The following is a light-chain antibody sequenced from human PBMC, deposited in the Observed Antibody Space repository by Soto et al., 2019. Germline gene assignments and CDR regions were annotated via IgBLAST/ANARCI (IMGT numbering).Light chain of an antibody. CDR1: QRVSTR. CDR3: LQDSRNSRA. V-gene: IGKV1-5*01. CDR2: GAS. J-gene: IGKJ1*01. Sequence: DIQMTQPPSTLYSSVGDRVTITCRASQRVSTRLAWYQQKPGKAPEVLIYGASSLESGDPSRFSGNGSGTDFSLTISSLQPDDFAPHSGLQDSRNSRAFGQGTKVEI.